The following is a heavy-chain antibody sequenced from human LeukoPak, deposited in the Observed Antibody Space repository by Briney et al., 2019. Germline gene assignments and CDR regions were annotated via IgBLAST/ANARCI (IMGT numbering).Heavy chain of an antibody. D-gene: IGHD3-22*01. CDR1: GYTFTGYY. J-gene: IGHJ4*02. CDR3: ASSPYYDSSGLDY. Sequence: GASVKVSCKASGYTFTGYYMHWVRQAPGQGLECMGWINPNSGGTNYAQKFQGRVTMTRDTSISTAYMELSRLRSDDTAVYYCASSPYYDSSGLDYWGQGTLVTVSS. V-gene: IGHV1-2*02. CDR2: INPNSGGT.